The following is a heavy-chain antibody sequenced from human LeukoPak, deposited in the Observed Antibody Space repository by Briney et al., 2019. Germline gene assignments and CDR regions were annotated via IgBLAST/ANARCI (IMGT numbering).Heavy chain of an antibody. D-gene: IGHD5-18*01. J-gene: IGHJ6*03. CDR3: ARAVPWIQLWATYMDV. V-gene: IGHV3-21*01. CDR2: ISSSSSYI. Sequence: PGGSLRLSCAASGISFSNYSMNWVRQAPGKGLEWVSSISSSSSYIYYADSVKGRFTISRDNAKNSLYLQMNSLRAEDTAVYHCARAVPWIQLWATYMDVWGKGTTVTISS. CDR1: GISFSNYS.